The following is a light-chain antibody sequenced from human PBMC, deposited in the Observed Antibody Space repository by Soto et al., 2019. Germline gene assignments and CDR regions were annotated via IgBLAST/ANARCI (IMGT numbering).Light chain of an antibody. Sequence: EIVMTQSPATLSVSPGERATLSCRASQTVSNNLAWYQQKPGRAPRLLIYSASARATGIPARFSGSGSGTEFTLTISSLQSEDFAVYYCQQYNNWPPYTFGQGTKLKIK. J-gene: IGKJ2*01. CDR1: QTVSNN. CDR3: QQYNNWPPYT. CDR2: SAS. V-gene: IGKV3-15*01.